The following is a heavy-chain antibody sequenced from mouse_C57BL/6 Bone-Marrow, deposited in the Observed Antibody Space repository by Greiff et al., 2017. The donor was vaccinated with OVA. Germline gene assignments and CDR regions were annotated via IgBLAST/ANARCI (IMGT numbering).Heavy chain of an antibody. CDR1: GYTFTSYW. J-gene: IGHJ2*01. D-gene: IGHD1-1*01. CDR2: IHPNSGST. CDR3: ARRFITTVVGFDY. V-gene: IGHV1-64*01. Sequence: QVQLQQPGAELVKPGASVKLSCKASGYTFTSYWMHWVKQRPGQGLEWIGMIHPNSGSTNYNEKFKSKATLTVDKSSSTAYMQLSSLTSEDTAVDYCARRFITTVVGFDYWGQGTTLTVSS.